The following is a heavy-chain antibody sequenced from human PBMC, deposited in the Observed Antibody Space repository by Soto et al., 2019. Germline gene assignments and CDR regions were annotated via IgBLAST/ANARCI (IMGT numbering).Heavy chain of an antibody. V-gene: IGHV4-31*03. J-gene: IGHJ4*02. CDR2: IYYSGST. CDR3: ASVRYYGSGSLDY. D-gene: IGHD3-10*01. Sequence: SETLSLTCTVSGGSISSGGYYWSWIRQHPGKGLEWIGYIYYSGSTYYNPSLKSRVTISVDTSKNQFSLKLSSVTAADTAVYYCASVRYYGSGSLDYWGQGTLVTVSS. CDR1: GGSISSGGYY.